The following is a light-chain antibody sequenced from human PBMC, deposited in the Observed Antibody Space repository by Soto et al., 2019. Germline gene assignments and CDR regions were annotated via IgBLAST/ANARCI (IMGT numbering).Light chain of an antibody. CDR2: EVT. Sequence: QSALTQPASVSGSPGQSITISCTGTSGDIGSYNRVSWYQQHPGKAPKLIIYEVTDRPSGVSNRFSGSKSGNTASLTISGLQAEDEAEYYCSSYTTNSALPIFGGGTKLTVL. V-gene: IGLV2-14*01. J-gene: IGLJ2*01. CDR3: SSYTTNSALPI. CDR1: SGDIGSYNR.